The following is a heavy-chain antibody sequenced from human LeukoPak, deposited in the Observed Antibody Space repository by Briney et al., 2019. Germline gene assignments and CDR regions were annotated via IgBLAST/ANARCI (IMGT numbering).Heavy chain of an antibody. J-gene: IGHJ3*02. D-gene: IGHD6-19*01. CDR2: IYSGGST. CDR3: ARVWYSSAPGGAFDI. Sequence: PGGSLRLSCAASGFTVSSNYMSWVRQAPGKGLEWVSVIYSGGSTYYADSVKGRFTISRDNSKNTLYLQMNSLRAEDTAVYYCARVWYSSAPGGAFDIWGQGTMVTVSS. V-gene: IGHV3-66*01. CDR1: GFTVSSNY.